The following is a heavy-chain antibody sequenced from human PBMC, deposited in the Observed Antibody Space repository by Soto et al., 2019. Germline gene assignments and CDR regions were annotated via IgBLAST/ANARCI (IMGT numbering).Heavy chain of an antibody. D-gene: IGHD2-2*01. J-gene: IGHJ4*02. CDR1: GDSVSSGSYY. CDR2: IHHSGST. Sequence: QVQLQESGPGLVKPSETLSLTCTVSGDSVSSGSYYWSWIRQPPGKGLEWIGYIHHSGSTNYNPSLKSRVTISVDTSKNQFSLKLSSVTAADTAMFYCARGGGYCSSTSCYTYFFDYWGQGTLVTVSS. V-gene: IGHV4-61*01. CDR3: ARGGGYCSSTSCYTYFFDY.